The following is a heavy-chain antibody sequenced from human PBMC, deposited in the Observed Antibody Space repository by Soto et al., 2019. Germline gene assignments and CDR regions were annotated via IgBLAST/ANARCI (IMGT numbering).Heavy chain of an antibody. J-gene: IGHJ3*02. Sequence: QVQLVQSGAEVKKPGASVKVSCKASGYTFTSYDINWVRQATGQGLEWMGWMNPNSGNTGYAQKFQGRVTMTRNTSISTAYMELSSLRSEDTAVYYCATTVTHGDPDAFDIWGQGTMVTVSS. CDR1: GYTFTSYD. V-gene: IGHV1-8*01. CDR3: ATTVTHGDPDAFDI. CDR2: MNPNSGNT. D-gene: IGHD4-17*01.